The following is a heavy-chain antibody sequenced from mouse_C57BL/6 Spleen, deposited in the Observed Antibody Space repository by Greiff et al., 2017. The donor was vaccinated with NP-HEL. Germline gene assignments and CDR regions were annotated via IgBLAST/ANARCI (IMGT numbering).Heavy chain of an antibody. CDR2: IYPGDGDT. D-gene: IGHD1-1*01. V-gene: IGHV1-82*01. Sequence: VQLQQSGPELVKPGASVKISCKASGYAFSSSWMNWVKQRPGKGLEWIGRIYPGDGDTNYNGKFKGKATLTADKSSSTAYMQLSSLTSEDSAVYFCARKDYYGSSSYYAMDYWGQGTSVTVSS. J-gene: IGHJ4*01. CDR3: ARKDYYGSSSYYAMDY. CDR1: GYAFSSSW.